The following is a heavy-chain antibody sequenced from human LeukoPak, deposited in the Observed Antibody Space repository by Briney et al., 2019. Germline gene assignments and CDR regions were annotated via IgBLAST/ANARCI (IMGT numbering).Heavy chain of an antibody. Sequence: PGGSLRLSCAASGFTFSSYEMNWVRQSPGKGLEWVSYISSSGSTIYYADSVKGRFTISRDNAKNSLYLQMNSLRAEDTAVYYCARSRIAASPFDYWGQGTLVTVSS. CDR2: ISSSGSTI. CDR3: ARSRIAASPFDY. D-gene: IGHD6-6*01. V-gene: IGHV3-48*03. CDR1: GFTFSSYE. J-gene: IGHJ4*02.